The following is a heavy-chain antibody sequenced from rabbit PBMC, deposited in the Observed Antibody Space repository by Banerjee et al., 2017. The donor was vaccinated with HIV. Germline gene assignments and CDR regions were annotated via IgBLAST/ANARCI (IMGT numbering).Heavy chain of an antibody. CDR2: IYVAKGST. CDR1: GFDFSRYF. CDR3: ARDSDSCDFV. Sequence: QLKETGGGLVQPGGSLTLSCKASGFDFSRYFLSWVRQAPGKGLEWIGIIYVAKGSTDYASWVNGRFTISSDNARNTVDLQMNSLTAADTATYFCARDSDSCDFVWGQGTLVTVS. V-gene: IGHV1S7*01. D-gene: IGHD4-1*01. J-gene: IGHJ3*01.